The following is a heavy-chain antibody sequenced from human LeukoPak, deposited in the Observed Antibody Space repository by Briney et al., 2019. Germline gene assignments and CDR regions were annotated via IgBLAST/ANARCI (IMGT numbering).Heavy chain of an antibody. Sequence: PGGSLRLSCAASGFTFSSYSMNWVRQAPGKGLEWVSSISSSSSYIYYADSVKGRFTISRDNAKNSLYLQMNSLRAEDTAVYYCARAGIAAVSNAFDIWGQGTMVTVSS. CDR2: ISSSSSYI. D-gene: IGHD6-13*01. CDR3: ARAGIAAVSNAFDI. J-gene: IGHJ3*02. CDR1: GFTFSSYS. V-gene: IGHV3-21*01.